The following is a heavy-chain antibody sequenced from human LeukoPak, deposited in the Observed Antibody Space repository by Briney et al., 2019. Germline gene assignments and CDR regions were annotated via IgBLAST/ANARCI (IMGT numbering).Heavy chain of an antibody. CDR1: GYTFTSYG. V-gene: IGHV1-18*01. D-gene: IGHD4-23*01. CDR2: ISGHNGNT. J-gene: IGHJ4*02. Sequence: ASVEVSCKASGYTFTSYGISWVRQAPGQGLEWMGWISGHNGNTNYAQKVQGRVTMTTDTSTSTAYMELRSLRSDDTAVYYCGRDLIDYGGNIVYWGQGTLVTVSS. CDR3: GRDLIDYGGNIVY.